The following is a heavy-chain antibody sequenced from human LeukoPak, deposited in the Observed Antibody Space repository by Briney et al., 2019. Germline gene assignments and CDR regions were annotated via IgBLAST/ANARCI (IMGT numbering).Heavy chain of an antibody. Sequence: WASVKVSCKASGYTFTSYGISWVRQAPGQGLEWMGWISAYNGNTNYAQKLQGRVTMTTDTSTSTAYMELRSLRSDDTAVYYCAREGDTYYYDSSDGAFDIWGQGTMVTVSS. D-gene: IGHD3-22*01. J-gene: IGHJ3*02. CDR1: GYTFTSYG. CDR3: AREGDTYYYDSSDGAFDI. V-gene: IGHV1-18*01. CDR2: ISAYNGNT.